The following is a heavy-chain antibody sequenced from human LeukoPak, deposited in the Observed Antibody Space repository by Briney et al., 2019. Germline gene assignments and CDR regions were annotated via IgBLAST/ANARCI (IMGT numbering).Heavy chain of an antibody. J-gene: IGHJ4*02. CDR2: IYYSGST. Sequence: SETLSLTCTVSGGSISSYCWSWIRQPPGKGLEWIGYIYYSGSTNYNPSLKSRVTISVDTSKNQFSLKLSSVTAADTAVYYCARSPRAYDSSGYYYYFDYWGQGTLVTVSS. D-gene: IGHD3-22*01. CDR3: ARSPRAYDSSGYYYYFDY. V-gene: IGHV4-59*08. CDR1: GGSISSYC.